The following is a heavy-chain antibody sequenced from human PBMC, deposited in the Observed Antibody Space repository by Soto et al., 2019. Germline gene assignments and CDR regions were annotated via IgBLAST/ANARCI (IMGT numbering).Heavy chain of an antibody. V-gene: IGHV3-15*05. J-gene: IGHJ1*01. D-gene: IGHD2-2*03. CDR2: IKKKSDGGTT. CDR3: VTEGFIYGYHALDS. CDR1: GFTFSNAW. Sequence: EVQLVESGGGLVKPGGSLRLSCAASGFTFSNAWMSWVRQAPGKGLEWVGRIKKKSDGGTTLYAAPVKGRFIISRYEIDNMLSQQMSSLNDDNTSVYYSVTEGFIYGYHALDSWGQGTLVTVSS.